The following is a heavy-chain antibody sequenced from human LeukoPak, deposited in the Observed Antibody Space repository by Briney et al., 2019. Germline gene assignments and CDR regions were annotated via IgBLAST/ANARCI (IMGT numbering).Heavy chain of an antibody. CDR3: ARDRISGWYPSGY. V-gene: IGHV3-74*01. Sequence: GGSLRLSCAASGFTFRSYWMHWVRHVPGKGLECVSRIDSDGSGISYADSVKGRFTISRDNVKNTLYLQMNSLRAEDTAVYYCARDRISGWYPSGYWGQGTLVTVSS. J-gene: IGHJ4*02. CDR1: GFTFRSYW. CDR2: IDSDGSGI. D-gene: IGHD6-19*01.